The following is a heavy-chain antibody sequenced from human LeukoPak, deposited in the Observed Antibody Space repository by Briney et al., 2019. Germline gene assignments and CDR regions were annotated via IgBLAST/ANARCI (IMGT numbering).Heavy chain of an antibody. CDR1: GGSFSGYY. V-gene: IGHV4-34*01. CDR3: ARVLNNYGSGSYLYY. J-gene: IGHJ4*02. CDR2: INHSGST. D-gene: IGHD3-10*01. Sequence: PSETLSLTCAVYGGSFSGYYWSWIRQPPGKGLEWIGEINHSGSTNYNPSLKGRVTISVDTSKNQFSLKLSSVTAADTAVYYCARVLNNYGSGSYLYYWGQGTLVTVSS.